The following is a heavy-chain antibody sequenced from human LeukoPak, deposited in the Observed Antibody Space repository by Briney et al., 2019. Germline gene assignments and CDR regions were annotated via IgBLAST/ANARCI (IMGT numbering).Heavy chain of an antibody. J-gene: IGHJ6*03. CDR3: ARDYAYYYMDV. D-gene: IGHD3-16*01. CDR2: IYYSGSI. Sequence: SETLSLTCTVSGGSISSSSYYWGWIRQPPGKGLEWIGSIYYSGSIYYNPSLKSRVTISVDTSKNQFSLKLSSVTAADTAVYYCARDYAYYYMDVWGKGTTVTVSS. CDR1: GGSISSSSYY. V-gene: IGHV4-39*02.